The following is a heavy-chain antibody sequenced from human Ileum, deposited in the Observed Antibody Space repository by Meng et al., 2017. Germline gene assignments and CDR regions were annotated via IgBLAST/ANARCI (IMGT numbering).Heavy chain of an antibody. V-gene: IGHV4-4*02. Sequence: GQLQGSGPGRVEPSGTLSLTCAVSGRSISSSDWWSWVRQPPGKGLEWIAEMNLGGSPNYNPSLKSRVTMSVDKSNDHLSLQLTSVTAADTAVYYCAHIFDSWGQGTLVTVSS. J-gene: IGHJ4*02. CDR2: MNLGGSP. CDR3: AHIFDS. CDR1: GRSISSSDW.